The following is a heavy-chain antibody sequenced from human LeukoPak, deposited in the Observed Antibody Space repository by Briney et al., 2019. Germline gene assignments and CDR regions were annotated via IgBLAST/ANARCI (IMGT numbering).Heavy chain of an antibody. CDR3: ARLEKPRANSGWFDP. CDR2: IYYSGST. J-gene: IGHJ5*02. V-gene: IGHV4-31*03. Sequence: SETLSLTCTVSGGSISSGGYYWSWIRQHPGKGLEWIGYIYYSGSTYYNPSLKSRVTISVDTSKNQFSLKLSSVTAADTAVYYCARLEKPRANSGWFDPWGQGTLVTVSS. D-gene: IGHD3-10*01. CDR1: GGSISSGGYY.